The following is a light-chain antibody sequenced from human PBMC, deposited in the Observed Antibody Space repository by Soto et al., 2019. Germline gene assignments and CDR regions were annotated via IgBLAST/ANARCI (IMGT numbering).Light chain of an antibody. V-gene: IGLV4-69*01. CDR3: QTWGTGIQV. CDR1: SGHSNYA. Sequence: QLVLTQSPAASASLGASVKLTCTLSSGHSNYAIAWHQQQPEKGPRYLMKLNSDGRHSKGDGIPDRFSCSTSGAERYLTISSLQSEDEADYYCQTWGTGIQVFGGGTKVTVL. CDR2: LNSDGRH. J-gene: IGLJ2*01.